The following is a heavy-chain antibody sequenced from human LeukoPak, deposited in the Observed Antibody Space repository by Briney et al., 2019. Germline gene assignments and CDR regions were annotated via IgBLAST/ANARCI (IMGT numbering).Heavy chain of an antibody. CDR3: ARDVRTRSGSYYFLDY. Sequence: GGSLRLSCAASGFTFSSYAMHWVRQAPGKGLEWVAVISYDGSNKYYADSVKGRFTISRDNSKNTLYLQMNSLRAEDTAVYYCARDVRTRSGSYYFLDYWGQGTLVTVSS. V-gene: IGHV3-30*04. CDR2: ISYDGSNK. D-gene: IGHD1-26*01. J-gene: IGHJ4*02. CDR1: GFTFSSYA.